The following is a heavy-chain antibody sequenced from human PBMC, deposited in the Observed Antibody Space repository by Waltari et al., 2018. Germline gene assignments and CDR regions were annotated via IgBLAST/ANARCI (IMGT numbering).Heavy chain of an antibody. Sequence: QVQLVQSGAEVKKHGASVKVSCKASGYTFTSYYMHWVRQAPGQGREWMGIINPSGGSTSYAQKFQGRVPMTSDTYTSTVYMELRRLRSEDTAVYYCARGKSIGWPFDPWGQGTLVTVSS. CDR1: GYTFTSYY. CDR3: ARGKSIGWPFDP. D-gene: IGHD6-19*01. CDR2: INPSGGST. J-gene: IGHJ5*02. V-gene: IGHV1-46*01.